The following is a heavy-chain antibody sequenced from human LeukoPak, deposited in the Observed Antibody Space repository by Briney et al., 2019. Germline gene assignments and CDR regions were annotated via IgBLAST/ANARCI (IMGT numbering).Heavy chain of an antibody. D-gene: IGHD4-17*01. Sequence: PSVILWLTHGVCGGAISKYYWSWTRRPQAKGPAYIVYIYYCRSTKYTPCLMSSVTISVDTSKNQFSVKLSSVTAADTAVYCCARYCCGDYSFDYWGQGTLVTVFS. CDR1: GGAISKYY. J-gene: IGHJ4*02. V-gene: IGHV4-59*07. CDR3: ARYCCGDYSFDY. CDR2: IYYCRST.